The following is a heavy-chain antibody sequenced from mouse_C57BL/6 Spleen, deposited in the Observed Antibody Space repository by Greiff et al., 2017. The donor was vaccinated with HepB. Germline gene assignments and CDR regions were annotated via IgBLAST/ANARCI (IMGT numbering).Heavy chain of an antibody. J-gene: IGHJ4*01. D-gene: IGHD1-1*01. CDR3: ARGEFYYYGSSDAMDF. CDR1: GYTFTSYW. CDR2: INPSNGGT. Sequence: QVHVKQPGTELVKPGASVKLSCKASGYTFTSYWMHWVKQRPGQGLEWIGNINPSNGGTNYNEKFKSKATLTVDKSSSTAYMQLSSLTSEDSAVYYCARGEFYYYGSSDAMDFWGQGTSVTVSS. V-gene: IGHV1-53*01.